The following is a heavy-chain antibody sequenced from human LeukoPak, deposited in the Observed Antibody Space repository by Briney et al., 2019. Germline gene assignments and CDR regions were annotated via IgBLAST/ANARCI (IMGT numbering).Heavy chain of an antibody. D-gene: IGHD1-26*01. J-gene: IGHJ4*02. CDR1: GFTFSSYE. Sequence: GGSLRLSCTVSGFTFSSYEMNWVRQAPGKGLEWVSYISSSGSTIYYADSVKGRFTISRDNAKNSLYLQMNSLRAEDTAVYYCGRRVGGTGVSNYWGQGTLVTVSS. CDR3: GRRVGGTGVSNY. CDR2: ISSSGSTI. V-gene: IGHV3-48*03.